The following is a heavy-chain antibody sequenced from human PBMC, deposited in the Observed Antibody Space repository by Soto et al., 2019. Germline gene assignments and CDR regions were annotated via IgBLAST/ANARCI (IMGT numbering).Heavy chain of an antibody. CDR2: INPIFGTP. Sequence: QVQLVQSGAEVQRPGSSVKVSCKASGGTFSSYAISWERQAPGQGLEWMGGINPIFGTPHYAQKYQGRVTITADTFTNTAYMELTRLTSDDTPVYYCAREDRHFDYWGQGTLVNVSS. CDR1: GGTFSSYA. CDR3: AREDRHFDY. J-gene: IGHJ4*02. V-gene: IGHV1-69*06.